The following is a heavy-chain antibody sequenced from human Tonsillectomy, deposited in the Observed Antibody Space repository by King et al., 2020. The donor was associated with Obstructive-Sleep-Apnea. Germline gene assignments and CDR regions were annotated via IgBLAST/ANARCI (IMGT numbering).Heavy chain of an antibody. J-gene: IGHJ4*02. Sequence: VQLVESGGGLAQPGGSLRLSCAASGFTFSSYWMYWVRQAPGKGLVWVSRINSDGSSTNYADSVKGRFTIFRDNAKNTLYLQMNSLRAEDTAVYYCARDYVRGGDNSGYWNSWGQGTLVTVSS. CDR1: GFTFSSYW. CDR2: INSDGSST. CDR3: ARDYVRGGDNSGYWNS. V-gene: IGHV3-74*01. D-gene: IGHD3-22*01.